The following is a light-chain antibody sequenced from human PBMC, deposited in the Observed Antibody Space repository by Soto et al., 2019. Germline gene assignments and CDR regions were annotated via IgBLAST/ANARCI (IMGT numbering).Light chain of an antibody. Sequence: DIVMTESPESLAVSLGEMATINCKSSQSVLYSSNNKNYLAWYQQKPGQPPKVIIYWASTRESGVPDRISGSGSGTAFTLPISRVQAEDVAVYYCQQYYGSPNGFGQGTKLEI. V-gene: IGKV4-1*01. CDR3: QQYYGSPNG. CDR2: WAS. CDR1: QSVLYSSNNKNY. J-gene: IGKJ2*03.